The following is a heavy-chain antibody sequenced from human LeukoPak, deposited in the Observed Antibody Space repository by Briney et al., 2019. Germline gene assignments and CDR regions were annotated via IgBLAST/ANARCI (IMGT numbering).Heavy chain of an antibody. J-gene: IGHJ6*02. CDR2: IVVGSGNT. CDR3: AAPGTGTPYYYYGMDV. D-gene: IGHD1-1*01. CDR1: GFTFTSSA. V-gene: IGHV1-58*01. Sequence: GTSVKVSCEASGFTFTSSAVQWVRQARGQRLEWIGWIVVGSGNTNYAQKFQERVTITRDMSTSTAYMELSSLRSEDTAVYYCAAPGTGTPYYYYGMDVWGQGTTVTVSS.